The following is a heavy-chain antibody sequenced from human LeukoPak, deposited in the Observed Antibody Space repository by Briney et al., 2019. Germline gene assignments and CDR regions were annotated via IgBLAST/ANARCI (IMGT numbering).Heavy chain of an antibody. CDR1: GYTFISYG. V-gene: IGHV1-18*01. D-gene: IGHD1-26*01. Sequence: ASVKVSCKASGYTFISYGISWVRQAPGQGLEWMGWISAYNGNTNYAPKLQGRVTMTRDTSTSTAYMELRSLRSDDTAVYYCARDFSSGWDLFDYWGQGTLVTVSS. J-gene: IGHJ4*02. CDR3: ARDFSSGWDLFDY. CDR2: ISAYNGNT.